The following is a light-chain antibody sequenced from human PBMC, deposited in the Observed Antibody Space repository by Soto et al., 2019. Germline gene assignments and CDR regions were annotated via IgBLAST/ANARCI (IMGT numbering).Light chain of an antibody. CDR3: QRYGSSPLIT. J-gene: IGKJ5*01. CDR1: QSVSSSS. CDR2: GAS. V-gene: IGKV3-20*01. Sequence: EIVLTQSPGTLSLSPGERATLSCRASQSVSSSSLAWYQQRPGQAPRLLLYGASSRATGIPDRFSGSGSGTDFTLTISRLEPEDFAVYFCQRYGSSPLITFGQGTRLEI.